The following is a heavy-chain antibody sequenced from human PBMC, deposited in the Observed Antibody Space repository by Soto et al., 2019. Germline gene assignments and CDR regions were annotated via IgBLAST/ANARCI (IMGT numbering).Heavy chain of an antibody. J-gene: IGHJ6*02. Sequence: GGSLRLSCAASGFTFSSYGMHWVRQAPGKGLEWVAVISYDGSNKYYADSVKGRFTISRDNSKNTLYLQTNSLRAEDTAVYYCAKENVVRGALFDYGMDVWGQGTTVTVSS. CDR3: AKENVVRGALFDYGMDV. D-gene: IGHD3-10*01. V-gene: IGHV3-30*18. CDR1: GFTFSSYG. CDR2: ISYDGSNK.